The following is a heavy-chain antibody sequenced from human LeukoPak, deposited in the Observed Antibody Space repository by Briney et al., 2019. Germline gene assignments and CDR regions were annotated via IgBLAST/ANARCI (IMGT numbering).Heavy chain of an antibody. Sequence: SETLSLSCTVSGGSMSSYYWSWIRQPPGKGLEWIGYIYYSGSTNYNPSLKSRVTISVDTSKNQFSLKLSSVTAADTAVYYCARHSSVRSPFDYWGQGTLVTVSS. CDR3: ARHSSVRSPFDY. J-gene: IGHJ4*02. CDR1: GGSMSSYY. CDR2: IYYSGST. D-gene: IGHD5/OR15-5a*01. V-gene: IGHV4-59*08.